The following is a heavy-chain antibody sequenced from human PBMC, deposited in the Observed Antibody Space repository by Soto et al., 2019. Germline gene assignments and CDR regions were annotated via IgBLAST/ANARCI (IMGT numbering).Heavy chain of an antibody. CDR1: GYTFTSYH. Sequence: QVQLVQSGAEVKKPGASVKVSCKGSGYTFTSYHINWVRQATGQGLEWMGWMNPNSGNTGYAQTLQGRVTMTWDTSISKAYMELSSLRVEDTAMYYCARGHISSTKNWLDPWGQGTLVTVSS. CDR3: ARGHISSTKNWLDP. V-gene: IGHV1-8*01. J-gene: IGHJ5*02. D-gene: IGHD6-6*01. CDR2: MNPNSGNT.